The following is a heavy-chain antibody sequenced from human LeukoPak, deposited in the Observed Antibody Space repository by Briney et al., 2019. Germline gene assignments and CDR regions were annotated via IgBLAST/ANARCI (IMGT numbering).Heavy chain of an antibody. V-gene: IGHV4-34*01. CDR1: GGSFSDYY. CDR2: IYHGGRT. Sequence: PSETLSLTCAVYGGSFSDYYWGWIRQPPGKGREWIREIYHGGRTNYSTSLKSRVTISVDTSKNQFSLKLSSVTDAETAVYYCERDGYRWSSSHKTSYFDYWGQGTLVTVSS. D-gene: IGHD1-26*01. J-gene: IGHJ4*02. CDR3: ERDGYRWSSSHKTSYFDY.